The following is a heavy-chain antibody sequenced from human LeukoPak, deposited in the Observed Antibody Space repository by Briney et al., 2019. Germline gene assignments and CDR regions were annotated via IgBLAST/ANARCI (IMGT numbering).Heavy chain of an antibody. V-gene: IGHV3-23*01. D-gene: IGHD5-24*01. J-gene: IGHJ4*02. CDR3: AKGRLDGMGLLDY. Sequence: GGSLRLSCAASGFTFSSCAMNWVRQAPGKGLEWVSVITGSGGNTYYADSVKGRFTISRDNSKNTLSLQMNSLRAEDTAVYYCAKGRLDGMGLLDYWGQGTLVTVS. CDR2: ITGSGGNT. CDR1: GFTFSSCA.